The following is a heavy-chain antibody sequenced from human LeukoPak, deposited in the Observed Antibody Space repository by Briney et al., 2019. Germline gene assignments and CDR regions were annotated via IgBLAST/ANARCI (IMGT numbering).Heavy chain of an antibody. CDR1: GGSISSYY. Sequence: PSETLSLTCTFPGGSISSYYWSWIRHPAGKGLEWIGRIYTSGSTNYNPSLKSRVTMSVDTSKNQFSLKLSSVTAADTTVYYCARDGHSGAPSGMDVWGQGTTVTVSS. J-gene: IGHJ6*02. CDR2: IYTSGST. D-gene: IGHD1-26*01. CDR3: ARDGHSGAPSGMDV. V-gene: IGHV4-4*07.